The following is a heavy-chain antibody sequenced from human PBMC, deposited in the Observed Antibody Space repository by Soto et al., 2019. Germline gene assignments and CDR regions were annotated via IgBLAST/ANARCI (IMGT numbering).Heavy chain of an antibody. CDR1: GYTFTSYG. Sequence: QVQLVQSGAEVKKPGASVKVSCKASGYTFTSYGISWVRQAPGQGLEWMGWISAYNGNTNYAQKLQGRVTMITDTSTSTAYMELRSLRSDDTAVYYCARVSERYYDSSGLDYWGQGTLVTVSS. CDR3: ARVSERYYDSSGLDY. CDR2: ISAYNGNT. V-gene: IGHV1-18*01. J-gene: IGHJ4*02. D-gene: IGHD3-22*01.